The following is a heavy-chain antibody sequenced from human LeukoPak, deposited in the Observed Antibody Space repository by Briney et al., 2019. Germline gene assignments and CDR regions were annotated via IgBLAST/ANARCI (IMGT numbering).Heavy chain of an antibody. CDR1: GYTFTSYG. Sequence: ASVKVSCKASGYTFTSYGISWVRQAPGQGLEWMGGISAYNGNTNYAQKLQGRVTMTTDTSTSTAYMELRSLRSDDTAVYYCARGVRFLEWLSTEHYFDYWGQGTLVTVSS. CDR2: ISAYNGNT. D-gene: IGHD3-3*01. CDR3: ARGVRFLEWLSTEHYFDY. V-gene: IGHV1-18*01. J-gene: IGHJ4*02.